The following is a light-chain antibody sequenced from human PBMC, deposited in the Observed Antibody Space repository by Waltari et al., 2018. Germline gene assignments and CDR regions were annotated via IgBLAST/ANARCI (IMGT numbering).Light chain of an antibody. V-gene: IGKV1-17*02. CDR1: QGIRND. CDR3: QQQKADPHT. CDR2: ATS. J-gene: IGKJ2*01. Sequence: DIQMTQSPSSLSAFVGDRVTLTCRASQGIRNDLAWYQQKPGKAPQRLMFATSTLHDGVPSRFSGSGFATEFTHIIVNLQPEDSATYYGQQQKADPHTFGQGTNLEI.